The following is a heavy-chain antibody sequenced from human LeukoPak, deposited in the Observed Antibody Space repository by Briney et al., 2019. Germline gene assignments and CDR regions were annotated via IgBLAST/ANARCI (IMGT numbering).Heavy chain of an antibody. CDR2: ISESDGST. V-gene: IGHV3-23*01. Sequence: GGSLRLSCAASGSTFSRYAMSWVRQAPGKGLEWLSAISESDGSTYYADSVKGRFTISRDNSKNTLCLQMNSLRDDDTAVYYCIRGGGSGHFDYWGQGTLGIVSS. CDR3: IRGGGSGHFDY. CDR1: GSTFSRYA. D-gene: IGHD2-15*01. J-gene: IGHJ4*02.